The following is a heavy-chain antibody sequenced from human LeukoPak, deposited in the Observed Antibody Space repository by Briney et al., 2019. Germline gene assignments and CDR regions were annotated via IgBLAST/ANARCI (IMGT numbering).Heavy chain of an antibody. CDR1: GFTFSSYG. CDR2: ISYDGSNK. CDR3: AREGFYRVAVAGHYFDY. V-gene: IGHV3-30*03. Sequence: GGSLRLSCAASGFTFSSYGMSWVRQAPGKGLEGVAVISYDGSNKYYADSVKGRFTISRDNSKNTLYLQMNSLRAEDTAVYYCAREGFYRVAVAGHYFDYWGQGTLVTVSS. D-gene: IGHD6-19*01. J-gene: IGHJ4*02.